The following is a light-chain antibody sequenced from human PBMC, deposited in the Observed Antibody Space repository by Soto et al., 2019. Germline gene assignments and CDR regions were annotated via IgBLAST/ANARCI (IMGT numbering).Light chain of an antibody. CDR1: QRISRN. J-gene: IGKJ4*01. Sequence: EIVMTQSPATLSVSPGESATLSCRASQRISRNLAWYQQKPGQAPRLLIYDASTRATAIPARFSGSGSETEFTLTISSLQSEDSAVYYCQQHNNWPLTFGGGTKVEIK. CDR3: QQHNNWPLT. V-gene: IGKV3-15*01. CDR2: DAS.